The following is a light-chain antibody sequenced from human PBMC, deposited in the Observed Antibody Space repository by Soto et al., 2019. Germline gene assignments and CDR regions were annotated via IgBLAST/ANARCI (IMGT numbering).Light chain of an antibody. Sequence: DIQMTQSPSSLSASVGDRVTITCRASQSIRRFLAWYQQKPGKAPKLLIYQASNLESGVPSRFSGSGSGTEFTLTISSLQPDDLAVYYCQQYNYYRWTFGQWTKVDNK. J-gene: IGKJ1*01. CDR3: QQYNYYRWT. CDR1: QSIRRF. V-gene: IGKV1-5*03. CDR2: QAS.